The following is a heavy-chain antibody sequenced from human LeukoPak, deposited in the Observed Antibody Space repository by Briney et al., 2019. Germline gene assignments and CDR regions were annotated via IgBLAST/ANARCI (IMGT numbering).Heavy chain of an antibody. D-gene: IGHD2-2*01. J-gene: IGHJ5*02. V-gene: IGHV2-5*01. CDR1: GFSLSTSGVG. Sequence: SGPTLVNPTQTLTLTCTFSGFSLSTSGVGVGWIRPPPGKALEWLALIYWNDDEHYSPSLKSRLTITKDTSKKQVVLTMTNMDPVDTATYYCAHSPQIGYCSSTSCLKWFYPWGQGTLVTVSS. CDR3: AHSPQIGYCSSTSCLKWFYP. CDR2: IYWNDDE.